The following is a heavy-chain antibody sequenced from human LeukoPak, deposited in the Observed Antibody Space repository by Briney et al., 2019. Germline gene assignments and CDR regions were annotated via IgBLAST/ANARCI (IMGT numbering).Heavy chain of an antibody. Sequence: GGSLRLSCAASGFTFSSYAMHWIRQAPGKGLEWVAVISYDGSNKYYADSVKGRFTISGDNSKNTLYLQMNSLRAEDTAVYYCARDMRLATIYGAFDIWGQGTMVTVSS. CDR2: ISYDGSNK. CDR1: GFTFSSYA. D-gene: IGHD5-12*01. J-gene: IGHJ3*02. V-gene: IGHV3-30*04. CDR3: ARDMRLATIYGAFDI.